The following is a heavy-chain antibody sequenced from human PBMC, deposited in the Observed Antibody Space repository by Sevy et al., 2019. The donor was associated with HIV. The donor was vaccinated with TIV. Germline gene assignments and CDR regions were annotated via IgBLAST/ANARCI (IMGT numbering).Heavy chain of an antibody. CDR1: GGSISSYY. CDR3: ARDVGYYYGSGSYYFDY. Sequence: SETLSLTCTVSGGSISSYYWSWIRQPPGKGLEWIGYIYYSGSTNYNPSLKSRVTISVDTSENQFSLKLSSVTAADTAVYYCARDVGYYYGSGSYYFDYWGQGTLVTVSS. J-gene: IGHJ4*02. D-gene: IGHD3-10*01. CDR2: IYYSGST. V-gene: IGHV4-59*01.